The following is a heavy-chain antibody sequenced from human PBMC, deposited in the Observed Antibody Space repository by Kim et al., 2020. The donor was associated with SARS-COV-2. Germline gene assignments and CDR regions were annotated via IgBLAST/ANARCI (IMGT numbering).Heavy chain of an antibody. J-gene: IGHJ6*02. CDR1: GGSISSSNW. CDR2: IYHSGST. Sequence: SETLSLTCAVSGGSISSSNWWSWVRQPPGKGLEWIGEIYHSGSTNYNPSLKSRVTISVDKSKNQFSLKLSSVTAADTAVYYCARWDCSGGSCRGMDVWGQGTTVTVSS. D-gene: IGHD2-15*01. CDR3: ARWDCSGGSCRGMDV. V-gene: IGHV4-4*02.